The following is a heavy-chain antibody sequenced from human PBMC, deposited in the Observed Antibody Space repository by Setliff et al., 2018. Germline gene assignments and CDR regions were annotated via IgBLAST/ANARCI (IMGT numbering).Heavy chain of an antibody. CDR3: AKEAANYYYYMDV. V-gene: IGHV3-33*06. D-gene: IGHD2-15*01. CDR2: IWYDGSNK. Sequence: PGGSLRLSCAASGFTLSDHYMHWVRQAPGKGLEWVAVIWYDGSNKYYADSVKGRFTISRDNSKNTLYLQMNSLRAEDTAVYYCAKEAANYYYYMDVWGKGTTVTVSS. J-gene: IGHJ6*03. CDR1: GFTLSDHY.